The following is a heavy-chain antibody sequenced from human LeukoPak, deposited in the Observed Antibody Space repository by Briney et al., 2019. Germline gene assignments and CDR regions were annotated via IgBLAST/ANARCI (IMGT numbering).Heavy chain of an antibody. CDR1: GFTFSSYA. CDR3: ASSLYGEDYYYYGMDV. J-gene: IGHJ6*04. D-gene: IGHD4-17*01. Sequence: GGSLRLSCAASGFTFSSYAMHWVRQAPGKGLEWVAVISYDGSNKYYADSVKGRFTISRDNSKNTLYLQMNSLRAEDTAVYYCASSLYGEDYYYYGMDVWGKGNHGHRLL. V-gene: IGHV3-30*04. CDR2: ISYDGSNK.